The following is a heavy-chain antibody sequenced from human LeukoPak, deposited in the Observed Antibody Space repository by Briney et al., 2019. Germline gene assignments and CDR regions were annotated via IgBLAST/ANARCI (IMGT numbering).Heavy chain of an antibody. J-gene: IGHJ4*02. CDR1: GFTFSSYA. Sequence: GGSLRLSCAASGFTFSSYAMHWVRQAPGKGLEWVTFIRYDGTNKYYADSVKGRFTISRDNSKNTLYLQMNSLRVEDTALYYCARAYGSSGYYQLPIDYWGQGTLVTVSS. V-gene: IGHV3-30*02. D-gene: IGHD3-22*01. CDR2: IRYDGTNK. CDR3: ARAYGSSGYYQLPIDY.